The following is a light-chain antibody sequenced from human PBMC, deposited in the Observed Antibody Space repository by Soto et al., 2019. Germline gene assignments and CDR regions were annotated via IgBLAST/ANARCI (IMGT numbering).Light chain of an antibody. V-gene: IGLV1-40*01. CDR3: KSYDSSLSWV. CDR1: SSNIGAGYD. J-gene: IGLJ1*01. CDR2: GNS. Sequence: QSVLTQPPSVSGAPGQRVTISCTGSSSNIGAGYDVHWYQQLPGTAPKLLIYGNSNRPSGVPDRFSGSKSGTSASLAITGLQAEDEADYYCKSYDSSLSWVFGTGTKLTVL.